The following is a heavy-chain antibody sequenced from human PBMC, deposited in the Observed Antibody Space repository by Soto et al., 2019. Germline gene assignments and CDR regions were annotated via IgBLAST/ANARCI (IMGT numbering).Heavy chain of an antibody. D-gene: IGHD2-2*02. CDR2: IYYSGST. J-gene: IGHJ5*02. CDR3: ARGAGVNIVVVPAAIWWFDP. CDR1: GGSVSSGSYY. Sequence: SGALSPTFTVFGGSVSSGSYYWSWIRQPPGKGLGWIGYIYYSGSTNYNPSLKSRVTISVDTSKNQFSLKLSSVTAADTAVYYCARGAGVNIVVVPAAIWWFDPWGQGTMVTVSS. V-gene: IGHV4-61*01.